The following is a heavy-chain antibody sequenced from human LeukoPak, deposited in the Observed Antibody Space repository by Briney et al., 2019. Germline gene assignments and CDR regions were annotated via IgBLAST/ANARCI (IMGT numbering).Heavy chain of an antibody. CDR2: IYYSGST. CDR1: GGSISSGDYY. Sequence: SQTLSLTCTVSGGSISSGDYYWSWIRQPPGKGLEWIGYIYYSGSTYYNPSLKSRVTISVDTSKNQFSLKLSSVTAADTAVYYCARVNVLVVVTASDPDAFDIWGQGTMVTVSS. CDR3: ARVNVLVVVTASDPDAFDI. D-gene: IGHD2-21*02. V-gene: IGHV4-30-4*01. J-gene: IGHJ3*02.